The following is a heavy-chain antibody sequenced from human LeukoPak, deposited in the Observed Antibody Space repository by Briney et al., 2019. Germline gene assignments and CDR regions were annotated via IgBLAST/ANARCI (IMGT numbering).Heavy chain of an antibody. J-gene: IGHJ4*02. V-gene: IGHV3-30*02. D-gene: IGHD5-24*01. CDR1: GFTFSSYG. CDR2: IRYDGSNE. Sequence: GGSLRLSCAASGFTFSSYGMHWVRQAPGKGLEWVAFIRYDGSNEYYADSVKGRFTISRDNSKNTLYLQMNSLRAEDTAVYYCAKDLLEMATIHDDYWGQGTLVTVSS. CDR3: AKDLLEMATIHDDY.